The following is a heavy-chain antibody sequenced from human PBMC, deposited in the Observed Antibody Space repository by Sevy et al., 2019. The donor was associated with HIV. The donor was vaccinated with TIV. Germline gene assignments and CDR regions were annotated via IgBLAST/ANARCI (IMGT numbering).Heavy chain of an antibody. CDR2: INPNSGGT. Sequence: ASVKVSCKASGYTSTGYYMHWVRLAPGQGLEWMGWINPNSGGTNYAQKFQGRVTMTRDTSISTAYMELSRLRSDDTAVYYCAREGSIVVVPAAMGDYWGQGTLVTVSS. CDR3: AREGSIVVVPAAMGDY. J-gene: IGHJ4*02. D-gene: IGHD2-2*01. CDR1: GYTSTGYY. V-gene: IGHV1-2*02.